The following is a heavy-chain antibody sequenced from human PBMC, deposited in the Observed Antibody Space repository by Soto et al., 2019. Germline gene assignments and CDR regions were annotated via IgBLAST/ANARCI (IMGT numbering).Heavy chain of an antibody. V-gene: IGHV4-59*12. CDR1: GGSISSYY. Sequence: PSETLSLTCTVSGGSISSYYWSWIRQPPGKGLEWIGYIYYSGSTNYNPSLKSRVTISVDTSKNQFSLKLSSVTAADTAVYYCARGSLSSGSHLDYWGQGTLVTVSS. D-gene: IGHD3-10*01. CDR3: ARGSLSSGSHLDY. J-gene: IGHJ4*02. CDR2: IYYSGST.